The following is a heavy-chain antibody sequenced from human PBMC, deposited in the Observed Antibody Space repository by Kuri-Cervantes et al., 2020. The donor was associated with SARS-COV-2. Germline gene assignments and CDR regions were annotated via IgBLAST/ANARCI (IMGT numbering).Heavy chain of an antibody. J-gene: IGHJ5*02. D-gene: IGHD3-22*01. CDR1: DGSISNYY. Sequence: ESLKSSCTVSDGSISNYYWSWIRQPPGKGLEWIGYIYHSGSTNYNPSLNSRVTISIDTSKNQFALRLSTVTAADTAVYYCARGGTYYYDRSGFDWFDPWGQGTLVTVSS. V-gene: IGHV4-59*01. CDR3: ARGGTYYYDRSGFDWFDP. CDR2: IYHSGST.